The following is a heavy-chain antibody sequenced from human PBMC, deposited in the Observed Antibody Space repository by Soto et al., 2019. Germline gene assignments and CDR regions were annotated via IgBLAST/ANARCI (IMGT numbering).Heavy chain of an antibody. V-gene: IGHV3-48*01. Sequence: EVQLAESGGGLVQPGGSLRLSCAASGFKFSDYSMNWVRQAPGKGLEWVSYISGGSRTIYYADSVKGRFTISRDNAKNSLYLQMNSLRADDTAVYYCARFPGKGNSYNWFDPWGQGTLVTVSS. CDR2: ISGGSRTI. CDR1: GFKFSDYS. CDR3: ARFPGKGNSYNWFDP. J-gene: IGHJ5*02.